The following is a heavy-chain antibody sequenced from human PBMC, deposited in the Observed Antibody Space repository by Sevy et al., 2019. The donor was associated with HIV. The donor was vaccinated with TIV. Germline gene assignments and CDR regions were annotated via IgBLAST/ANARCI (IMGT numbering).Heavy chain of an antibody. D-gene: IGHD6-25*01. Sequence: GGSLRLSCAASGFTFSSYGMHWVRQAPGKGLEWVAVIWYDGSNKYYADSVKGRFTISRDNSKNTLYLQMNSLRAEDTAVYYCARGFTGYSSVVKYYYYGMDVWGQGTTVTVSS. CDR1: GFTFSSYG. J-gene: IGHJ6*02. CDR3: ARGFTGYSSVVKYYYYGMDV. V-gene: IGHV3-33*01. CDR2: IWYDGSNK.